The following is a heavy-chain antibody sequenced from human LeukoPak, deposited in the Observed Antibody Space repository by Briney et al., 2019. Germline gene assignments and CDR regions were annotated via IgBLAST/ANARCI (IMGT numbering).Heavy chain of an antibody. J-gene: IGHJ4*02. D-gene: IGHD5-18*01. CDR3: ARDGGYGYDY. Sequence: SETLSLTCTVSGGSINGYYWSWIRQPPGKGLEWIGYIYYSGSAKYNPSLESRVAISVDTSKNQFSLKLSSVTAADTAVYYCARDGGYGYDYWGQGTLVTVSS. CDR2: IYYSGSA. CDR1: GGSINGYY. V-gene: IGHV4-59*01.